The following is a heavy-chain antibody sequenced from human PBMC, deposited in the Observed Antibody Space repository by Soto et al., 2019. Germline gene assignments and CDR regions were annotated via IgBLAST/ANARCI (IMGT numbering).Heavy chain of an antibody. V-gene: IGHV1-18*01. J-gene: IGHJ4*02. CDR2: IGAYNGNK. Sequence: QVQLVQSGAEVKKPGASVKVSCKAFGYTFNSYGISWVRQAPGQGLEWMGWIGAYNGNKKYAQKIQGRVTMTTDTSTSTAYMELRSLRSDDTAVYYCVRDLGLRLFDYWGQGTLVTVSS. CDR3: VRDLGLRLFDY. CDR1: GYTFNSYG. D-gene: IGHD6-25*01.